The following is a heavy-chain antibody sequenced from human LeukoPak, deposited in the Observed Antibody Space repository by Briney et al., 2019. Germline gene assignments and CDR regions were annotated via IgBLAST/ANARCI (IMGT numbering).Heavy chain of an antibody. CDR3: ARARLMGATDY. CDR2: MNPNSGNT. D-gene: IGHD1-26*01. V-gene: IGHV1-8*01. Sequence: GASVKVSCKASGYTFTSYNINWVRQATGQGLEWMGWMNPNSGNTDYAQKFQGRVTMTRNTSISTAYMELSSLRSEDTAVYYCARARLMGATDYWGQGTLVTVSS. J-gene: IGHJ4*02. CDR1: GYTFTSYN.